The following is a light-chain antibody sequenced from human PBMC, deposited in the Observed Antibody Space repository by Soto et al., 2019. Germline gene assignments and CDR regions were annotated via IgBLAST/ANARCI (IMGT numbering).Light chain of an antibody. CDR2: DAS. Sequence: EIVLTQSPATLSLSPGERATLSCRASQSVSSYLAWYQQKPGQAPRLLIYDASNRATGIPARFSGSGSGTDFKLTISSLEPEDFAVYYCQQRSNWPRRTFGGGTKVEIK. V-gene: IGKV3-11*01. CDR1: QSVSSY. CDR3: QQRSNWPRRT. J-gene: IGKJ4*01.